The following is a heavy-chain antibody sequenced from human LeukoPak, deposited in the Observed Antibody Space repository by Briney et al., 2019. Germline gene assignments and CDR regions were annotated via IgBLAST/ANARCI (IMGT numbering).Heavy chain of an antibody. D-gene: IGHD3-22*01. CDR1: GGTFSSYA. J-gene: IGHJ3*02. V-gene: IGHV1-69*05. Sequence: ASVKVSCKASGGTFSSYAISWVRQAPGQGLEWMGGIIPIFGTANYAQKFQGRVTITTDESTSTAYMELRSLRSDDTAVYYCARDRGYYDSSGYYYDAFDIWGQGTMVTVSS. CDR3: ARDRGYYDSSGYYYDAFDI. CDR2: IIPIFGTA.